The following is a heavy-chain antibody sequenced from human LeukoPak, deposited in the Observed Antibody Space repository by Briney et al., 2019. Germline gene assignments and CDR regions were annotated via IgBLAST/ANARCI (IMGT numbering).Heavy chain of an antibody. V-gene: IGHV3-49*03. Sequence: GGSLRLSCTGSGFTFGDYIMSWFRQAPGKGLELVGFIRSKAYGGTIEYAASVRGRFTISRDDSKSIAYLQMNSLKIGDTAVYYCTKDYGYNGYVGAFDIWGQGTMVTVSS. CDR2: IRSKAYGGTI. CDR1: GFTFGDYI. J-gene: IGHJ3*02. D-gene: IGHD5-12*01. CDR3: TKDYGYNGYVGAFDI.